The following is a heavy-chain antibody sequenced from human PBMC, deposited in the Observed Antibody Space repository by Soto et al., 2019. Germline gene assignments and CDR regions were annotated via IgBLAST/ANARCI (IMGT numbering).Heavy chain of an antibody. Sequence: GGSLRLSCAASGFTFSSYSMNWVRQAPGKGLEWVSYISSSSSTIYYADSVKGRFTISRDNSKNTLYLQMNSLRAEDTAVYYCAKVLGDFWSGYYTLNYMDVWGKGTTVTVSS. J-gene: IGHJ6*03. CDR3: AKVLGDFWSGYYTLNYMDV. V-gene: IGHV3-48*01. CDR2: ISSSSSTI. D-gene: IGHD3-3*01. CDR1: GFTFSSYS.